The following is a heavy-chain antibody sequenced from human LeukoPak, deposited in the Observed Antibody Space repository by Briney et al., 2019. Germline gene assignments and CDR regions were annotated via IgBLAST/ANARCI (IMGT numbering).Heavy chain of an antibody. J-gene: IGHJ6*02. V-gene: IGHV3-30-3*01. CDR3: ARDYSSVGYYYYGMDV. CDR2: ISYDGSNK. D-gene: IGHD6-19*01. CDR1: GFTFSSYA. Sequence: GGSLRLSCAASGFTFSSYAMHWVRQAPGKGLEWVAVISYDGSNKYYADSVKGRFTISRDNSKNTLYLQMNSLRAEDTAVYYCARDYSSVGYYYYGMDVWGQGTTVTVSS.